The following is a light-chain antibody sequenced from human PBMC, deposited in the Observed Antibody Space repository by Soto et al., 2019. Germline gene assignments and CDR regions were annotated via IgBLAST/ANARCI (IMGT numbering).Light chain of an antibody. CDR3: HPYGSSPFT. J-gene: IGKJ1*01. Sequence: IVLTQSPGTLFLSPGVRATLSCRASERVDTTLSGWYLQSPGQAPRLLISATSKRATGTPDRFSGSGSGTDFTPTISSLEPQDFAVYYCHPYGSSPFTFGQGTTVKF. CDR2: ATS. CDR1: ERVDTTL. V-gene: IGKV3-20*01.